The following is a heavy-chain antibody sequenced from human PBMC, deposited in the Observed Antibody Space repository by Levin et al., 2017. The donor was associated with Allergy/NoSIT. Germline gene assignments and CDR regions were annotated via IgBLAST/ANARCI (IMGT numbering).Heavy chain of an antibody. CDR3: TRYSSGWYHPLDY. D-gene: IGHD6-19*01. V-gene: IGHV3-49*03. CDR2: IRSKAYGGTT. CDR1: GFTFGDYA. J-gene: IGHJ4*02. Sequence: SCTASGFTFGDYAMSWFRQAPGKGLEWVGFIRSKAYGGTTEYAASVKGRFTISRDDSKRIAYLQMNSLKTEDTAVYYCTRYSSGWYHPLDYWGQGTMVTVSS.